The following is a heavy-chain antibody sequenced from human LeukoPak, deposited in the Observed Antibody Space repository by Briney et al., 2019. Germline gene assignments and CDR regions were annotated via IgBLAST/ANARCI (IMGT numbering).Heavy chain of an antibody. CDR2: IYHSGST. V-gene: IGHV4-59*01. Sequence: PSETLSLTCSVSGGSISYYWSWIRQPPGKGLEWIGYIYHSGSTYYNPSLKSRVTISVDTSRNQFSLKLSSVTAADTAVYYCARVLSSGYDSYWGQGTLVTVSS. J-gene: IGHJ4*02. CDR1: GGSISYY. CDR3: ARVLSSGYDSY. D-gene: IGHD3-22*01.